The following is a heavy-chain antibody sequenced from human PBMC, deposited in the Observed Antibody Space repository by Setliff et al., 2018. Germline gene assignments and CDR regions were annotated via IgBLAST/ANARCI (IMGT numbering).Heavy chain of an antibody. CDR2: INHSGIT. CDR1: GGSFSGYY. J-gene: IGHJ6*03. Sequence: SETLSLTCAVYGGSFSGYYWSWIRQPPGKGLEWIGEINHSGITNYNPSLKSRVTMSVDTSKNQFSLKLNSLTAADTAVYYCARASRFGTTMWRGDYYMDVWGKGTTVTVSS. V-gene: IGHV4-34*01. CDR3: ARASRFGTTMWRGDYYMDV. D-gene: IGHD3-10*01.